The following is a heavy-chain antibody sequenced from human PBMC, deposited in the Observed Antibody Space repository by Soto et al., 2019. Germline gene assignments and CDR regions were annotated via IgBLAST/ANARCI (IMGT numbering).Heavy chain of an antibody. V-gene: IGHV4-34*01. CDR1: GGSFSGYY. Sequence: QVQLQQWGAGLLKPSETLSLTCAVYGGSFSGYYWRWIRQPPGKGLEWIGEINHSGSTNYNPSLTGRVTISVDTSKHQFSLNLRSLTAAATAVYYFARGPKVLPWFGELWFNSWGQGTLVTVSS. D-gene: IGHD3-10*01. CDR2: INHSGST. CDR3: ARGPKVLPWFGELWFNS. J-gene: IGHJ5*01.